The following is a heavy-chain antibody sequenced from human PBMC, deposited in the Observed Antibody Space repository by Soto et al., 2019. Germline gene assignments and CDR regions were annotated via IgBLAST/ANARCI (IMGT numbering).Heavy chain of an antibody. Sequence: PXGTLPLTVAVSGGAVSSGDYSWNSIRQPPGKGLEWIGYIYHSGRTYYNASLRSRLTFSVERSKNQFSLNLISVTAADTAVYYCDRGFDSYFYGLDVWGQGTTVTVSS. CDR2: IYHSGRT. J-gene: IGHJ6*02. D-gene: IGHD3-9*01. CDR3: DRGFDSYFYGLDV. V-gene: IGHV4-30-2*01. CDR1: GGAVSSGDYS.